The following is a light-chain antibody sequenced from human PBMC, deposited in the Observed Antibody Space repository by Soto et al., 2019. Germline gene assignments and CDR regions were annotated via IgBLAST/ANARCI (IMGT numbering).Light chain of an antibody. Sequence: QSALTQPASVSGSPGQSITISCTGTSNDIGSYNFVSWYQQHPGKAPKLMIYAVSNRPSGVSNRFSGSKSGNTASLTISGLQAEDEADYYCSSYTTSNTFPVVFGGGTKVTVL. J-gene: IGLJ2*01. V-gene: IGLV2-14*01. CDR1: SNDIGSYNF. CDR3: SSYTTSNTFPVV. CDR2: AVS.